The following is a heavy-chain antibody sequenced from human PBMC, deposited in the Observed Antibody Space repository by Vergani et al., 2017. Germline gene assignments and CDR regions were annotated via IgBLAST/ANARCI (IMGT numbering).Heavy chain of an antibody. V-gene: IGHV3-9*02. CDR1: GFTSAGYA. CDR2: ISWNSNSI. CDR3: AKDLGTSSGGGWFDP. Sequence: EVQLEESGGGLVLPGRSLRLSRVASGFTSAGYAMHWVRQAPGKGLEWVSGISWNSNSIGYADSVKGRFTISRDNAKNSLYLQMSSLRAEDTALYYCAKDLGTSSGGGWFDPWGQGTLVTVSS. D-gene: IGHD6-6*01. J-gene: IGHJ5*02.